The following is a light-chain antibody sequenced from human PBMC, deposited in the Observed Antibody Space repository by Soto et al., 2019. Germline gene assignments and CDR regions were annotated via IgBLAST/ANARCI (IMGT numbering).Light chain of an antibody. CDR2: AAS. J-gene: IGKJ2*01. Sequence: DIQMTQSPSSLSASVGDRVTITCRASQSISSYLNWYQQKPGKAPKLLIYAASCLQSGVPSRFSGSGSATAFTLTISSLQPEDFSTYYCQQSYSTPMYTFGQGTKLEIK. CDR1: QSISSY. CDR3: QQSYSTPMYT. V-gene: IGKV1-39*01.